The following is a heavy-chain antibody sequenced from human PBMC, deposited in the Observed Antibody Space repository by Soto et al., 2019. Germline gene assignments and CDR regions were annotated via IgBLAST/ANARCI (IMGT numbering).Heavy chain of an antibody. CDR1: GGGNLRDYR. CDR2: IIPKLGSA. V-gene: IGHV1-69*01. CDR3: AQECESDNFGAVY. D-gene: IGHD3-10*01. J-gene: IGHJ4*02. Sequence: QVQLVQSGAEVQEPGSSVKVSCKASGGGNLRDYRTTWVRRAPGQGLEWMGGIIPKLGSANYAQKFQGRVTSTATDSTNTVYMELRRLISYDTAVYYCAQECESDNFGAVYWGQGTPVTVSS.